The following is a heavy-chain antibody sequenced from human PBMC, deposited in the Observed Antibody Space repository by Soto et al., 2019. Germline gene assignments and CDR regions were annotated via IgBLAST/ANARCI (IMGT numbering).Heavy chain of an antibody. CDR3: ARDRCDTTSCYECDY. CDR1: GYTFTSYY. J-gene: IGHJ4*02. D-gene: IGHD2-2*01. CDR2: INPSGGST. Sequence: SVKVSCKASGYTFTSYYMHLLRQAPGQGLEWMGIINPSGGSTRFAQKFQGRVTLTRDTSTSTVYMELSSLRSDDTAVYYCARDRCDTTSCYECDYWGQGTLVTVSS. V-gene: IGHV1-46*01.